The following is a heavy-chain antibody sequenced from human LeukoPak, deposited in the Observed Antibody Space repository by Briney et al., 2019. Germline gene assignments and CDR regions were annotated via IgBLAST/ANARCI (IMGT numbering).Heavy chain of an antibody. V-gene: IGHV3-7*04. Sequence: GGSLTLSCAASGFTFGSYWMSWVRQAPGEGLEWVANIKQDGTEKYYMDSVKGRFSISRDNAKNSLYLQMNALRAEDTAVYYCARDVRPDYWGQGTLVTVST. D-gene: IGHD6-6*01. CDR1: GFTFGSYW. J-gene: IGHJ4*02. CDR2: IKQDGTEK. CDR3: ARDVRPDY.